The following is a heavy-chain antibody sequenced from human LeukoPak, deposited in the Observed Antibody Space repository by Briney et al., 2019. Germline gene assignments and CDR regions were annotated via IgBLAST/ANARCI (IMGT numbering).Heavy chain of an antibody. D-gene: IGHD1-26*01. CDR3: ARGKGGMIDN. V-gene: IGHV6-1*01. CDR1: GDSVSSNSAA. CDR2: TYYRSKWYN. J-gene: IGHJ4*02. Sequence: SQTLSLTRAISGDSVSSNSAAWNRIRQSPSRGLEWLGRTYYRSKWYNGYAASVKSRITINPDTSKNQFSLQLNSVTPEDTAVYYCARGKGGMIDNWGQGILVTVSP.